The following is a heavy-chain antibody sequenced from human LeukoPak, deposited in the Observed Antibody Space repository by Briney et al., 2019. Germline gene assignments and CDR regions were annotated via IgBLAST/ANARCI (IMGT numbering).Heavy chain of an antibody. J-gene: IGHJ6*02. CDR1: GFTFSSYA. Sequence: SGGSLRLSCAASGFTFSSYAMTWVGQAPGKGLEWVSVMYSGGSTYYADSVQGRFTISRHNSKNTLYLQMNSLRAEDTAVYYCAKVDMAYYGSGSKRYYYYGMDVWGQGTTVTVSS. D-gene: IGHD3-10*01. CDR3: AKVDMAYYGSGSKRYYYYGMDV. CDR2: MYSGGST. V-gene: IGHV3-53*04.